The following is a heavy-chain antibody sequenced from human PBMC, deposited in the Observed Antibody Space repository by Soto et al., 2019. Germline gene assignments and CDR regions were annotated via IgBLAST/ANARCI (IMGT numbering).Heavy chain of an antibody. V-gene: IGHV3-48*01. CDR3: ARDGDIVVVVAAADAFDI. CDR1: GFTFSSYS. J-gene: IGHJ3*02. Sequence: GGSLRLSCAASGFTFSSYSMNWVRQAPGKGLEWVSYISSSSSTIYYADSVKGRFTISRDNAKNSLYLQMNSLRAEDTAVYYCARDGDIVVVVAAADAFDIWGQGTMVTVSS. D-gene: IGHD2-15*01. CDR2: ISSSSSTI.